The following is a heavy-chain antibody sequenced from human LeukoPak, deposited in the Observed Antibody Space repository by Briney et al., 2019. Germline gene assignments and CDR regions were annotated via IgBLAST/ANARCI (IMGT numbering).Heavy chain of an antibody. CDR2: IFYSGST. CDR3: ARGRGSSSWYGY. J-gene: IGHJ4*02. D-gene: IGHD6-13*01. Sequence: SETLSLTCTVSGGSLSRYYWSWIRQPPGKRLEWIGYIFYSGSTNYNPSLKSRVTISVDTSKNQFSLKLSSVTAADTAVYYCARGRGSSSWYGYWGQGTLVTVSS. V-gene: IGHV4-59*12. CDR1: GGSLSRYY.